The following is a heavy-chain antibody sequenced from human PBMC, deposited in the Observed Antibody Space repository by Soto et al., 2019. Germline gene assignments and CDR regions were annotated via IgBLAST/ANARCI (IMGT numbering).Heavy chain of an antibody. V-gene: IGHV3-23*01. CDR2: ISGSGGST. Sequence: PGGSLRLSCAASGFTFSSYSMNWVRQAPGKGLEWVSAISGSGGSTYYADSVKGRFTISRDNSKNTLYLQMNSLRAEDTAVYYCAKGVVPAAKFAGYYYYGMDVWGQGTTVTVSS. J-gene: IGHJ6*02. D-gene: IGHD2-2*01. CDR1: GFTFSSYS. CDR3: AKGVVPAAKFAGYYYYGMDV.